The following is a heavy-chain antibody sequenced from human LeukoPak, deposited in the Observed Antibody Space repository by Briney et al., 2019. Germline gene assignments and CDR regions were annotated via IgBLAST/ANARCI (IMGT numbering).Heavy chain of an antibody. CDR3: AKVGRASWAPYYFDY. CDR1: GFTFSSYE. D-gene: IGHD2-2*01. V-gene: IGHV3-48*03. J-gene: IGHJ4*02. Sequence: GGSLRLSCAASGFTFSSYEMNWVRQAPGKGLEWVSYISSSGSTIYYADSVKGRFTISRDNAKNSLYLQMNSLRAEDTAVYYCAKVGRASWAPYYFDYWGQGTLVTVSS. CDR2: ISSSGSTI.